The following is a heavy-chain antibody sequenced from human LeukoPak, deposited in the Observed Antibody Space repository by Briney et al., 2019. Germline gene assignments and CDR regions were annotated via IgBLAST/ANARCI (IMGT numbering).Heavy chain of an antibody. V-gene: IGHV1-18*01. D-gene: IGHD3-10*01. CDR1: GYTFSSYG. J-gene: IGHJ6*02. Sequence: ASVKLSCKASGYTFSSYGISWVRQAPGQGLEWMGCISAYNGNTNYAQKLQGRVTMTTDTSTSTAYMELRRLRSDDTAVYYCTRWTLELDGMDVWGQGTTVTVSS. CDR3: TRWTLELDGMDV. CDR2: ISAYNGNT.